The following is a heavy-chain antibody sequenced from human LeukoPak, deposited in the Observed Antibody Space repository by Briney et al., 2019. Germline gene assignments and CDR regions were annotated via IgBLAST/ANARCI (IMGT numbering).Heavy chain of an antibody. Sequence: GGSLRLSCAASGFTFSSYAMSWVRQAPGKGLEWVSAISGSGGSTYYADSVKGRFTISRDNSTNTLYLQMNSLRVEDTAVYYCARAQWLADDAFDIWGQGTMVTVSS. J-gene: IGHJ3*02. CDR1: GFTFSSYA. CDR3: ARAQWLADDAFDI. V-gene: IGHV3-23*01. CDR2: ISGSGGST. D-gene: IGHD6-19*01.